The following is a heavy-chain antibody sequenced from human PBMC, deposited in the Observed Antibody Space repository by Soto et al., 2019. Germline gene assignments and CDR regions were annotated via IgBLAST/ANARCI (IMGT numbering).Heavy chain of an antibody. CDR2: IDPSDSYT. Sequence: GESLKISCKGSGYSFTSYWISWVRQMPGKGLEWMGRIDPSDSYTNYSPSFQGHVTISADKSISTAYLQWSSLKASDTAMYYCARNAYYDILTGYYYYYGMDVWGQGTTVTVSS. V-gene: IGHV5-10-1*01. CDR3: ARNAYYDILTGYYYYYGMDV. D-gene: IGHD3-9*01. CDR1: GYSFTSYW. J-gene: IGHJ6*02.